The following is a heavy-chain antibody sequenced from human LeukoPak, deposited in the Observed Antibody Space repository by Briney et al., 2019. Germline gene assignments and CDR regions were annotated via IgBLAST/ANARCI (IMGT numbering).Heavy chain of an antibody. D-gene: IGHD6-13*01. V-gene: IGHV4-4*07. Sequence: SETLSLTCTVSGGSISSYYWSWIRQPAGKGLEWIGRIYTSGSTNYNPSLKSRVTMSVDTSKNQFPLKLSSVTAADTAVYYCARDTIAAAGTHYYYGMDVWGQGTTVTVSS. CDR3: ARDTIAAAGTHYYYGMDV. CDR2: IYTSGST. J-gene: IGHJ6*02. CDR1: GGSISSYY.